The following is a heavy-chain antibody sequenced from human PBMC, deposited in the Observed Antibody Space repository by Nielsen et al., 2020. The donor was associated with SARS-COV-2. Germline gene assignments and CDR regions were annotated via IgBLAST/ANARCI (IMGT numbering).Heavy chain of an antibody. CDR3: ARDSYIVPTNYYLDY. Sequence: GGSLRLSCAASGFTFSSHWMSWVRQAPGKGLEWLANIKHDGSEQYYVDSVKGRFAMSRDNAKNLLYLQMNSLRDDDTAVYYCARDSYIVPTNYYLDYWGQGALVTVSS. J-gene: IGHJ4*02. CDR2: IKHDGSEQ. D-gene: IGHD5-12*01. V-gene: IGHV3-7*01. CDR1: GFTFSSHW.